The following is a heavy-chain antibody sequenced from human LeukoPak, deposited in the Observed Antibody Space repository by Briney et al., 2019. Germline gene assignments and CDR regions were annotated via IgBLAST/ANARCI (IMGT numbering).Heavy chain of an antibody. CDR2: IYYIGST. V-gene: IGHV4-59*12. CDR1: GGSISSYY. D-gene: IGHD5-24*01. CDR3: ARDKGWLQFDY. J-gene: IGHJ4*02. Sequence: SETLSLTCTVSGGSISSYYWSWIRQPPGKGREGIGYIYYIGSTNYNPSLKSRVTISLDPSKNHSSLKLSSVTAADAAVYYCARDKGWLQFDYWGQGTLVTVSS.